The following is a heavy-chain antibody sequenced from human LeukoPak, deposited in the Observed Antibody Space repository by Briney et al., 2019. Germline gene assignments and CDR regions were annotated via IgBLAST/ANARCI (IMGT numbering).Heavy chain of an antibody. CDR3: ARGTVFNWFDP. Sequence: SETLSLTCAVYGGSFSGYYWSWIRQPPGKGLEWIGEINHSGSTNYNPSLKSRVTISVDTSKNQFSLKLSSVTAADTALYYCARGTVFNWFDPWGQGTLVTVSS. CDR1: GGSFSGYY. V-gene: IGHV4-34*01. J-gene: IGHJ5*02. D-gene: IGHD4-11*01. CDR2: INHSGST.